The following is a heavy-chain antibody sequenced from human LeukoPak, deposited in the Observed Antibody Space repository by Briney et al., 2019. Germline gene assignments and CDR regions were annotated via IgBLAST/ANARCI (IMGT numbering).Heavy chain of an antibody. CDR1: GYTFTGYY. J-gene: IGHJ4*02. V-gene: IGHV1-2*02. CDR2: INPNSGGT. Sequence: ASVKVSCKASGYTFTGYYMHWVRQAPGQGLEWMGWINPNSGGTNYAQKFQGRVTMTRDTSISTAYMELSRLRSDVTAVYYCARFYYDILTGYYYFDYWGQGTLVTVSS. CDR3: ARFYYDILTGYYYFDY. D-gene: IGHD3-9*01.